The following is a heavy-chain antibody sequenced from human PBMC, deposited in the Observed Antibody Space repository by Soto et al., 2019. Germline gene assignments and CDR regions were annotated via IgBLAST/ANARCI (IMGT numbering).Heavy chain of an antibody. CDR3: VRDPDCGGISGGDYYFDGMDV. D-gene: IGHD4-17*01. CDR2: ISSSSSYI. CDR1: GFTFSSYS. J-gene: IGHJ6*02. Sequence: PGGSLRLSCAASGFTFSSYSMNWVRQAPGKGLEWVSSISSSSSYIYYADSVKGRFTISRDNAKNSLYLQMNSLRAEDTAVYYCVRDPDCGGISGGDYYFDGMDVWGQGTTVTVSS. V-gene: IGHV3-21*01.